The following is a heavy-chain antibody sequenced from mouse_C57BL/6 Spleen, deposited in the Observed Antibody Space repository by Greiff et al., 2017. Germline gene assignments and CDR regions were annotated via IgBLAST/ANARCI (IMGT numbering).Heavy chain of an antibody. V-gene: IGHV1-78*01. CDR2: IYPRDGST. CDR1: GYTFTDHT. CDR3: ARERITEWYFDV. D-gene: IGHD1-1*01. Sequence: QVQLQQPGAELVKPGASVKVSCKASGYTFTDHTIHWMKQRPEQGLEWIGYIYPRDGSTKYNEKFKGKATLTADKSSSTAYMQLNSLTSEDSAVYFCARERITEWYFDVWGTGTTVTVSS. J-gene: IGHJ1*03.